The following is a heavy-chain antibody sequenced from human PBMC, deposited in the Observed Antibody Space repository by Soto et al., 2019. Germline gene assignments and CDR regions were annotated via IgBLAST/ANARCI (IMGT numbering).Heavy chain of an antibody. CDR1: GFTFSSYE. J-gene: IGHJ4*02. CDR2: ISSSGSTI. Sequence: PGGSLRLSCAASGFTFSSYEMNWVRQAPGKGLEWVSYISSSGSTIYYADSVKGRFTISRDNAKNSLYLQMNSLRAEDTAVYYCARDPSLSGSGSYYPPQYYFDYWGQGTLVTVSS. CDR3: ARDPSLSGSGSYYPPQYYFDY. D-gene: IGHD3-10*01. V-gene: IGHV3-48*03.